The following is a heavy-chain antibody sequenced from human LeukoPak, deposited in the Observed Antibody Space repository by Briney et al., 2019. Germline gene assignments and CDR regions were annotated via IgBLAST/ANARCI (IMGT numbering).Heavy chain of an antibody. Sequence: GESLKISCKGSGYSFTSYWTGWVRQMPGNGLEWMGIIYPGDSDTRYSPSFQGQVTISADKSISTAYLQWSSLKASDTAMYYCARAYYYDSSGSVAFDIWGQGTMVTVSS. CDR2: IYPGDSDT. V-gene: IGHV5-51*01. D-gene: IGHD3-22*01. CDR3: ARAYYYDSSGSVAFDI. J-gene: IGHJ3*02. CDR1: GYSFTSYW.